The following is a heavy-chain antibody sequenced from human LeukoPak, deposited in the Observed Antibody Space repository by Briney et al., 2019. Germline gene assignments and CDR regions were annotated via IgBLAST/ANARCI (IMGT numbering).Heavy chain of an antibody. CDR3: ARTHYDFWSGYYNY. CDR2: INHSGST. Sequence: SEALSLTCAVYGGSFSGYYWSWIRQPPGKGLEWIGEINHSGSTNYNPSLKSRVTISVDTSKNQFSLKLSSVTAADTAVYYCARTHYDFWSGYYNYWGQGTLVTVSS. CDR1: GGSFSGYY. J-gene: IGHJ4*02. V-gene: IGHV4-34*01. D-gene: IGHD3-3*01.